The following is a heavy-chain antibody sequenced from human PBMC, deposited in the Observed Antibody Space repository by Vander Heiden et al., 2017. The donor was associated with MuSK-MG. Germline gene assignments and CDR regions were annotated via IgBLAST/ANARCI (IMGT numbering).Heavy chain of an antibody. CDR3: ARAGGYCSSTSCYHYYFDY. D-gene: IGHD2-2*01. J-gene: IGHJ4*02. Sequence: EVQLVESGGGLVKPGGSLRLSCAASAFTFSSYSMNWVRQAPGKGLEWVSSISSSSSYIYYADSVKGRFTISRDNAKNSLYLQMNSLRAEDTAVYYCARAGGYCSSTSCYHYYFDYWGQGTLVTVSS. V-gene: IGHV3-21*01. CDR1: AFTFSSYS. CDR2: ISSSSSYI.